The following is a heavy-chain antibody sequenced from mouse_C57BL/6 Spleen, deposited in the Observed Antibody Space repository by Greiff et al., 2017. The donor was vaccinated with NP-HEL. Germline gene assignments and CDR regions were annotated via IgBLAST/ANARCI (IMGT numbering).Heavy chain of an antibody. Sequence: EVMLVESGGDLVKPGGSLKLSCAASGFTFSSYGMSWVRQTPDKRLEWVATISSGGSYTYYPDSVKGRFTISRDNAKNTLYLQMSSLKSEDTAMYYCARQNYDYDEFDYWGQGTTLTVSS. D-gene: IGHD2-4*01. V-gene: IGHV5-6*01. J-gene: IGHJ2*01. CDR1: GFTFSSYG. CDR2: ISSGGSYT. CDR3: ARQNYDYDEFDY.